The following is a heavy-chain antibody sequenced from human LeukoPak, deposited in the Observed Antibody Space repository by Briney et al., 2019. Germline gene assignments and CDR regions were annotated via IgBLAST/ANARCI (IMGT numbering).Heavy chain of an antibody. CDR1: GFTFSSYE. Sequence: GGSLRLSCAASGFTFSSYEMNWVRQAPGKGLEWVSAISGSGGSTYYADSVKGRFTISRDNSKNTLYLQMNSLRAEDTAVYYCAKAKGITRIVVVQDAFDIWGQGTMVTVSS. D-gene: IGHD3-22*01. CDR3: AKAKGITRIVVVQDAFDI. J-gene: IGHJ3*02. CDR2: ISGSGGST. V-gene: IGHV3-23*01.